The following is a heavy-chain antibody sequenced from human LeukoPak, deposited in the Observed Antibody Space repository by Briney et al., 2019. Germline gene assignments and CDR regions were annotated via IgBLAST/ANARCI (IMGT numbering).Heavy chain of an antibody. D-gene: IGHD2-15*01. J-gene: IGHJ1*01. CDR2: IKQNGSEK. CDR1: GFTFSSYW. V-gene: IGHV3-7*03. Sequence: GGSLRLSCAASGFTFSSYWMSWVRQAPGKGLEWVANIKQNGSEKYYVDSVKGRFTISRDNAKNSLYLQMNSLRAEDTAVYYCARDRSYCSGGSCYDPPFQHWGQGTLVTVSS. CDR3: ARDRSYCSGGSCYDPPFQH.